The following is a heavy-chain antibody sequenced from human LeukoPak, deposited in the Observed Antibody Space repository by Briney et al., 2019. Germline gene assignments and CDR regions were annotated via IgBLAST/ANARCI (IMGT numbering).Heavy chain of an antibody. J-gene: IGHJ3*02. CDR2: IYYSGST. V-gene: IGHV4-59*01. D-gene: IGHD6-19*01. CDR1: GGSINNYY. CDR3: ARAGQWLGDDAFDI. Sequence: SETLSLTCTVSGGSINNYYWSWIRQPPGKGLEWIGFIYYSGSTVYNPSLKGRVRLSVDTSKSQISLKLSSVTAADTAVYYCARAGQWLGDDAFDIWGQGTMVSVSS.